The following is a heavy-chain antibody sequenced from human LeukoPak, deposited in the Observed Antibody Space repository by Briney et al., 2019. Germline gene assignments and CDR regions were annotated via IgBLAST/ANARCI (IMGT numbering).Heavy chain of an antibody. CDR3: ARDPGSMVAYYYYYYYMDV. CDR2: INPSGGST. CDR1: GYTFTSYY. D-gene: IGHD4/OR15-4a*01. Sequence: ASVKVSCKASGYTFTSYYMHWVRQAPGQGLEWMGIINPSGGSTSYAQKFQGRVTMTRDMSTSTVYMELSSLRSEDTAVYYCARDPGSMVAYYYYYYYMDVWGKGTTVTVSS. J-gene: IGHJ6*03. V-gene: IGHV1-46*01.